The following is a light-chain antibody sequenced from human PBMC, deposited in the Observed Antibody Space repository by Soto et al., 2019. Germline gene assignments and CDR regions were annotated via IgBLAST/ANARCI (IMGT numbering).Light chain of an antibody. CDR3: MQATHWPPT. CDR2: KVS. CDR1: PGLLYGDGHTY. V-gene: IGKV2-30*01. J-gene: IGKJ1*01. Sequence: DVVMTQSPLSLPVSLGQPASISCKSSPGLLYGDGHTYLNWFQLRPGQSPRRLIYKVSDRDSGVPDRVSGSGSGTDFILKISRVEADDVGLYYCMQATHWPPTFGQGTKVDIK.